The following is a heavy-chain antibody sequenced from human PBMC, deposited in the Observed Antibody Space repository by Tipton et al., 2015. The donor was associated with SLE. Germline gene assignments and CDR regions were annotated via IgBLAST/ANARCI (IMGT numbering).Heavy chain of an antibody. CDR1: GGSFSGYY. J-gene: IGHJ5*02. CDR3: ARQRWFDP. CDR2: INHSGST. V-gene: IGHV4-34*01. Sequence: TLSLTCAVYGGSFSGYYWSWIRQPPGKGLEWIGEINHSGSTNYHPSLKSRVTISVDTSKNQFSLKLSSVTAADTAVYYCARQRWFDPWGQGTLVTVSS.